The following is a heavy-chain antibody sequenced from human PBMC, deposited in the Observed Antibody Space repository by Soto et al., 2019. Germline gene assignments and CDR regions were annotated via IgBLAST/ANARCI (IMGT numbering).Heavy chain of an antibody. CDR1: GFTFSKEW. CDR3: TTDGSRRRPHDY. Sequence: GGSLRLSCAASGFTFSKEWMSWVRQAPGKGLEWVGRIKSKTDGGTTDYAAPVKGRFTISRDDSKNTLYLQMNSLKTEDTAVYYCTTDGSRRRPHDYWGQGTLVTVSS. J-gene: IGHJ4*02. CDR2: IKSKTDGGTT. V-gene: IGHV3-15*01.